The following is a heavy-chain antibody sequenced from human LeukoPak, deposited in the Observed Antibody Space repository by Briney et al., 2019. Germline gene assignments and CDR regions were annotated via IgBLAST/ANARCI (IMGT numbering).Heavy chain of an antibody. D-gene: IGHD3-22*01. CDR3: ARAIQGYYDRNGYYGDFYFDY. CDR1: GDSVSNNSAA. Sequence: PSQTLSLTCGISGDSVSNNSAAWNWLRQSPSRGLEWLGRTYYRSKWNNDYAVSVKSRMITHPDTSKNQFSLQLNSVTPEDTAVYYCARAIQGYYDRNGYYGDFYFDYWAQGTLVTVSS. V-gene: IGHV6-1*01. CDR2: TYYRSKWNN. J-gene: IGHJ4*02.